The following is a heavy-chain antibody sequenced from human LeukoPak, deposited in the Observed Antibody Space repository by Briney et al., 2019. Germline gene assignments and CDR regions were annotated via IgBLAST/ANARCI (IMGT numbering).Heavy chain of an antibody. CDR2: INSDGSST. D-gene: IGHD6-13*01. Sequence: GGSLRLSCAASGFTFSSYEMNWVRQAPGKGLVWVSRINSDGSSTSYADSVKGRFTISRDNAKNTLYLQMNSLRAEDTAVYYCARWIAAADTYYFDYWGQGTLVTVSS. J-gene: IGHJ4*02. V-gene: IGHV3-74*01. CDR1: GFTFSSYE. CDR3: ARWIAAADTYYFDY.